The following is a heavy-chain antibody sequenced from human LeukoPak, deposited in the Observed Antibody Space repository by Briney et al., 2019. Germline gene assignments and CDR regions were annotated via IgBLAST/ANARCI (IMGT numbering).Heavy chain of an antibody. D-gene: IGHD3-22*01. Sequence: SETLSLTCTVSGGSISSYYWSWIRQPPGKGLEWIGYIYYSGSTNYNPSLKSRVTISVDTYKNQFSLKLSSVTAADTAVYYCARYYYYDSSGYHFPYCYYYMDVWGKGTTVTVSS. CDR3: ARYYYYDSSGYHFPYCYYYMDV. CDR2: IYYSGST. CDR1: GGSISSYY. V-gene: IGHV4-59*01. J-gene: IGHJ6*03.